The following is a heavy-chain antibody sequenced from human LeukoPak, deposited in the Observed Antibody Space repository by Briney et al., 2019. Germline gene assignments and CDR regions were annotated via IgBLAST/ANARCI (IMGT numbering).Heavy chain of an antibody. CDR1: GFTFSSYS. J-gene: IGHJ6*02. V-gene: IGHV3-21*01. CDR3: ARDGYSSSWYGPDYYYGMDV. D-gene: IGHD6-13*01. Sequence: GGSLRLSCAASGFTFSSYSMNWVRQAPGKGLEWVSSISSSSSYIYYADSVKGRFTISRDNAKNSLYLQMNSPRAEDTAVYYCARDGYSSSWYGPDYYYGMDVWGQGTTVTVSS. CDR2: ISSSSSYI.